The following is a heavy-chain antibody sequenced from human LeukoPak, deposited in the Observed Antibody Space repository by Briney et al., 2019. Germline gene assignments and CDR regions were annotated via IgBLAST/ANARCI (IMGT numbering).Heavy chain of an antibody. CDR2: INHSGST. D-gene: IGHD2-8*01. J-gene: IGHJ3*02. CDR3: ARGPGVGAFDI. Sequence: SETLSLTCTVSGGSISSSSYYWGWIRQPPGKGLEWIGEINHSGSTNYNPSLKSRVTISVHTSKNQFSLKLSSVTAADTAVYYCARGPGVGAFDIWGQGTMVTVSS. V-gene: IGHV4-39*07. CDR1: GGSISSSSYY.